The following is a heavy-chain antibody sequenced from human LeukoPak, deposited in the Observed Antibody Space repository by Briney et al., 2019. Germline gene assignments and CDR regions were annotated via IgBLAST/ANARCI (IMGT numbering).Heavy chain of an antibody. J-gene: IGHJ4*02. D-gene: IGHD3-10*01. CDR3: AKDANPMVRGVIILNFDY. CDR2: IRYDGSNK. V-gene: IGHV3-30*02. Sequence: GGSLRLSCAASGFTFSIYGMHSARQAPGKGRECVAFIRYDGSNKYYADSVKGRFTISRDNSKNTLYLQMNSLRAEDTAVYYCAKDANPMVRGVIILNFDYWGQGTLVTVSS. CDR1: GFTFSIYG.